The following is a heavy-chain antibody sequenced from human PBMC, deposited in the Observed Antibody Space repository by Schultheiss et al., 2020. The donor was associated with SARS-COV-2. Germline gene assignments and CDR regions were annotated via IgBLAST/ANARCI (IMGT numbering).Heavy chain of an antibody. CDR1: GGSISSYY. Sequence: SETLSLTCAVYGGSISSYYWSWIRQPPGKGLEWIGYIYYSGSTNYNPSLKSRVTMSVDTSKNQFSLKLSSVTAADTAVYYCARHSAAEFAFDIWGQGTMVTVSS. J-gene: IGHJ3*02. V-gene: IGHV4-59*08. D-gene: IGHD6-13*01. CDR3: ARHSAAEFAFDI. CDR2: IYYSGST.